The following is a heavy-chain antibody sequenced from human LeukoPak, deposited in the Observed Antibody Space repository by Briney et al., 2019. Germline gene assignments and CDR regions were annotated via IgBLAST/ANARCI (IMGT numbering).Heavy chain of an antibody. CDR2: ISACNGNT. J-gene: IGHJ3*02. CDR1: GGTFSSYA. V-gene: IGHV1-18*01. Sequence: GASVKVSCKASGGTFSSYAISWVRQAPGQGLEWMGWISACNGNTNYAQKLQGRVTMTTDTSTSTAYMELRSLRSDDTAVYYCSKDYYDSSGYKAFDIWGQGTMVTVSS. CDR3: SKDYYDSSGYKAFDI. D-gene: IGHD3-22*01.